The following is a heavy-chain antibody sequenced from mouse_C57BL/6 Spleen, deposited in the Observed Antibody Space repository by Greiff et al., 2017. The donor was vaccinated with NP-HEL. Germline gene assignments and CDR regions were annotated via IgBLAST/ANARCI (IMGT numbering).Heavy chain of an antibody. CDR2: IDPSDSYT. Sequence: QVQLQQPGAELVRPGTSVKLSCKASGYTFTSYWMHWVKQRPGQGLEWIGVIDPSDSYTNYNQKFKGKATLTVDPSSSTAYMQLSSLTSEDSAVYYCASPYDYDRGPFAYWGQGTLVTVSA. D-gene: IGHD2-4*01. CDR3: ASPYDYDRGPFAY. J-gene: IGHJ3*01. CDR1: GYTFTSYW. V-gene: IGHV1-59*01.